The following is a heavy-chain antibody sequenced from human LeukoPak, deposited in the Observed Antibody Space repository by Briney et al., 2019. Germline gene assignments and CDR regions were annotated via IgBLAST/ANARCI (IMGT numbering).Heavy chain of an antibody. J-gene: IGHJ4*02. Sequence: PGGSLRLSCAASGFTFSNYGIHWVRQAPGKGLGWVAVISYDGSNKYYAESVKGRFTISRDNSKNTLYLQMNSLRAEDTAVYYCAKGYGFDSSGSEHYFENWGQGILVTVSS. V-gene: IGHV3-30*18. CDR1: GFTFSNYG. CDR3: AKGYGFDSSGSEHYFEN. CDR2: ISYDGSNK. D-gene: IGHD3-22*01.